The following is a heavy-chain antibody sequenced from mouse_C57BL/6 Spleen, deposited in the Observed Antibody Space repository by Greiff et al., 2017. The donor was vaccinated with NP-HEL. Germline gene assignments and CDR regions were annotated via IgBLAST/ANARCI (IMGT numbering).Heavy chain of an antibody. V-gene: IGHV1-76*01. CDR2: IYPGSGNT. J-gene: IGHJ2*01. CDR3: ANDYDEGY. Sequence: QVQLQQSGAELVRPGASVKLSCKASGYTFTDYYINWVKQRPGQGLEWIARIYPGSGNTYYNEKFKGKATLTAEKSSSTAYMQLSSLTSEDSAVYFCANDYDEGYWGQGTTLTVSS. D-gene: IGHD2-4*01. CDR1: GYTFTDYY.